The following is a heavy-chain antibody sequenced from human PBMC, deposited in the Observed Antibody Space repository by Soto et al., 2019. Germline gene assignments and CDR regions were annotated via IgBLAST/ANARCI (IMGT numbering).Heavy chain of an antibody. Sequence: GGSLRLSCAASGFTFSSYWMHWVRQAPGKGLVWVSRINSDGSSTSYADSVKGRFTISRDNAKNTLYLQMNSLRAEDTAVYYCARAPGTTGYYGMDVWGQGTTVTVSS. CDR3: ARAPGTTGYYGMDV. D-gene: IGHD1-7*01. CDR2: INSDGSST. J-gene: IGHJ6*02. V-gene: IGHV3-74*01. CDR1: GFTFSSYW.